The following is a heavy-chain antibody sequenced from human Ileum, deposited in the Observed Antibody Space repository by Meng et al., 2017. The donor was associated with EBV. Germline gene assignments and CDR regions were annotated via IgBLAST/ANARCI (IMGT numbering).Heavy chain of an antibody. CDR2: MNSYTGNA. CDR3: ARGSGAGGRDWFDP. D-gene: IGHD3-16*01. V-gene: IGHV1-8*01. J-gene: IGHJ5*02. CDR1: GYTFINHD. Sequence: VQLGQAGGGGKKPGASVKVSCKASGYTFINHDINWVRQAAGQGLESIGWMNSYTGNAGYAQKFRGGVTMTRDTSINTAYLEVISLTSEDTAVYYCARGSGAGGRDWFDPWGQGTLVTVSS.